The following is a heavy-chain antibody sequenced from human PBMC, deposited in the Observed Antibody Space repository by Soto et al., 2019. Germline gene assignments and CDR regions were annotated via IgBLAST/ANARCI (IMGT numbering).Heavy chain of an antibody. J-gene: IGHJ4*02. CDR3: ARDGIVRATTVRFFDY. CDR2: ISYDGSNK. CDR1: GFTFSSYA. D-gene: IGHD1-26*01. Sequence: PGGSLRLSCAASGFTFSSYAMHWVRQAPGKGLEWVAVISYDGSNKYYADSVKGRFTISRDNSKNTLYLQMNSLRAEDTAVYYCARDGIVRATTVRFFDYWGQGTLVTVSS. V-gene: IGHV3-30-3*01.